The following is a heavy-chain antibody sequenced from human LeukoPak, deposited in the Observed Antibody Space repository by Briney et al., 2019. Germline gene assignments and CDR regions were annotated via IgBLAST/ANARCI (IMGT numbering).Heavy chain of an antibody. CDR1: GFTFSSFA. V-gene: IGHV3-23*01. J-gene: IGHJ3*01. CDR2: ISVLGFDT. D-gene: IGHD4-17*01. CDR3: TKDPNGDYVGAFDF. Sequence: GGSLRLSCGASGFTFSSFAMTWVRQAPGQGLEWVSSISVLGFDTSYADSVKGRFTISRDNSQSTLFLQMNSLRAEDTAVYYCTKDPNGDYVGAFDFWGQGTMVTVSS.